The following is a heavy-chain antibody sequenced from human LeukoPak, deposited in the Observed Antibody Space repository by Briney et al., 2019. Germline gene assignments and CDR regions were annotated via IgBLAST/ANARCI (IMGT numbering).Heavy chain of an antibody. J-gene: IGHJ4*02. D-gene: IGHD2-15*01. V-gene: IGHV3-30*02. Sequence: QPGGSLRLSCAASGFTFSSYGMHWVRQAPGKGLEWVAVIWYDGSNKYYADSVKGRFTISRDNSKNTLYLQMNSLRAEDTAVYYCAKDPGYCSGGNCYYFDYWGQGTLVTVSS. CDR1: GFTFSSYG. CDR3: AKDPGYCSGGNCYYFDY. CDR2: IWYDGSNK.